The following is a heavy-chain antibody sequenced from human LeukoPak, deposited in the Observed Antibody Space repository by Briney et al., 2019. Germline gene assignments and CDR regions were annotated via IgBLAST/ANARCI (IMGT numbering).Heavy chain of an antibody. V-gene: IGHV4-34*01. Sequence: SETLSLTCAVYGGSFSGYYWSWIRQPPGKGLEWIGEINHSGSTNYNPSLKSRVTISVDTSKNQFSLKLSPVTAADTAVYYCARGPKYDFWSGYYLGGDAFDIWGQGTMVTVSS. D-gene: IGHD3-3*01. J-gene: IGHJ3*02. CDR3: ARGPKYDFWSGYYLGGDAFDI. CDR1: GGSFSGYY. CDR2: INHSGST.